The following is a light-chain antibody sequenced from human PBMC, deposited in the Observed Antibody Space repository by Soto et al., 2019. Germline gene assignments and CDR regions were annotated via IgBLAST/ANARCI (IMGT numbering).Light chain of an antibody. CDR3: QQRSNWPIT. CDR1: QSVSSN. CDR2: GAS. J-gene: IGKJ5*01. V-gene: IGKV3-11*01. Sequence: EIVMTQSPATLSVSPGERATLSCRASQSVSSNLAWYQQKPGQAPRLLTYGASNRATGIPARFSGSGSGTDFTLTISSLEPEDFAVYYCQQRSNWPITFGQGTRLEI.